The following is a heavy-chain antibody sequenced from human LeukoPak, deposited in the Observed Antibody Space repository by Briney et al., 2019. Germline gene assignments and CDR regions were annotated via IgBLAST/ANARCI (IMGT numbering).Heavy chain of an antibody. CDR3: VKYFYDYSYYGMDV. V-gene: IGHV3-23*01. D-gene: IGHD2/OR15-2a*01. J-gene: IGHJ6*02. CDR1: GLTFSSHA. CDR2: ISGSRGST. Sequence: GGSLRLSCAASGLTFSSHAMSWVRQAPGKGLEWVSTISGSRGSTYYADSVKGRFTISRDNSKNTLYLQMNSLRAEDTAVYYCVKYFYDYSYYGMDVWGQGTTVTVSS.